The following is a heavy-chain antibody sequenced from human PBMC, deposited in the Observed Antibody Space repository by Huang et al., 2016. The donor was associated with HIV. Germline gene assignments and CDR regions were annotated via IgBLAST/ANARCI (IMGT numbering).Heavy chain of an antibody. CDR1: GYTFTNYD. V-gene: IGHV1-8*02. CDR2: MNPKTGNT. D-gene: IGHD4-17*01. CDR3: AMSAYGDLDY. Sequence: QVHLVQSGAEVTKPGASVKVSCKASGYTFTNYDITWVRKAPGRGLEWMVWMNPKTGNTGVAHSFQGRVTMTRKTSITTAYMELTSLTSEDTAVYYCAMSAYGDLDYWGRGTLVIVSS. J-gene: IGHJ4*02.